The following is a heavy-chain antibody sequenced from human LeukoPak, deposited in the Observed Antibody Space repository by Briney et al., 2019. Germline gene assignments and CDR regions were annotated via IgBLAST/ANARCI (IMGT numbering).Heavy chain of an antibody. V-gene: IGHV3-30*04. CDR1: GFTFSSYA. D-gene: IGHD2-15*01. CDR3: ARGEQSVVVASGGCDI. CDR2: ISYDGSNK. J-gene: IGHJ3*02. Sequence: PGGSLRLSCAASGFTFSSYAMHWVRQAPGKGLEWVAVISYDGSNKYYADSVKGRFTISRDNSKNTLYLQMNSLRAEDTAVYYCARGEQSVVVASGGCDIWGQGTMVTVSS.